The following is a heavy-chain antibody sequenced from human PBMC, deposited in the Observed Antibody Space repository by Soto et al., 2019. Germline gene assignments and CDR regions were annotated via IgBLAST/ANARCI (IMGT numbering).Heavy chain of an antibody. CDR3: ARETYGDYVGYFDP. Sequence: SETLSLTCTVSGGSISSSSYYWGWIRQPPGKGMEWIGSIYYSGSTYYKPSLKSRVTISVDTSKNQFSLKLSSVTAADTAVYYCARETYGDYVGYFDPWGQGTLVTVSS. CDR2: IYYSGST. CDR1: GGSISSSSYY. V-gene: IGHV4-39*02. J-gene: IGHJ5*02. D-gene: IGHD4-17*01.